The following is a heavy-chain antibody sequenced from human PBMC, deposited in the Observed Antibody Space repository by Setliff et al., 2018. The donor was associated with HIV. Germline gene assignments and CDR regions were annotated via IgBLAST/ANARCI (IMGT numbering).Heavy chain of an antibody. D-gene: IGHD6-13*01. Sequence: SETLSLTCTVSGGSINSTSYYWGWIRQPPGKGLEWIGTVYYSGSTYYNPSLKSRVTISVDTSENQFSLKLTSVTAADTAVYYCARVSCSSWYSIPRYYYYSMDVWGNGTTVTVSS. CDR3: ARVSCSSWYSIPRYYYYSMDV. CDR1: GGSINSTSYY. J-gene: IGHJ6*03. CDR2: VYYSGST. V-gene: IGHV4-39*07.